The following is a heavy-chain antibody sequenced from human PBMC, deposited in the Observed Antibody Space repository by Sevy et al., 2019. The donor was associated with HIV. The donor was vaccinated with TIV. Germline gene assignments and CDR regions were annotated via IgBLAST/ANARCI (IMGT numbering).Heavy chain of an antibody. Sequence: GGSLRLSCAGSGFTFSTYAMHWVRQTPGRGLEWVSTISYDGFNKYYRDSVKGRFAISRDNSNNTQYLQMNSLRVEDTAVYYCVIPFSGGGGGYWGQGTLVTVSS. J-gene: IGHJ4*02. D-gene: IGHD2-8*02. CDR1: GFTFSTYA. CDR3: VIPFSGGGGGY. CDR2: ISYDGFNK. V-gene: IGHV3-30*09.